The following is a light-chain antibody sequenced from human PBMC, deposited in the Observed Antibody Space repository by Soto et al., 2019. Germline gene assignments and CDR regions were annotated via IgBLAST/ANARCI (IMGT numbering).Light chain of an antibody. J-gene: IGLJ2*01. CDR3: TTWDDSLNGVV. CDR1: SSNIGRNY. V-gene: IGLV1-47*01. CDR2: RNN. Sequence: QSVLTQPPSASGTPGQRATISCSGSSSNIGRNYVCWYQQLPGAAPKLLIYRNNQRPSGVPDRFSGSLSGTSASLAISELRSEDEAYYYCTTWDDSLNGVVFGGGTKLTVL.